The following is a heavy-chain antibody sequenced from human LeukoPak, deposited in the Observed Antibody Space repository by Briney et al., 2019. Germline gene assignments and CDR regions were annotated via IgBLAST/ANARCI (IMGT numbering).Heavy chain of an antibody. Sequence: GGSLRLPCAASGFTSSNFSMNWVRQAPGKGLEWISYISRGSSPIYYADSVKGRFTISRDNAKNSLFLQMSSLRAEDTAVYYCVRDKVGYGSGVIDYWGQGTLVTVSS. V-gene: IGHV3-48*04. CDR3: VRDKVGYGSGVIDY. CDR1: GFTSSNFS. D-gene: IGHD3-10*01. CDR2: ISRGSSPI. J-gene: IGHJ4*02.